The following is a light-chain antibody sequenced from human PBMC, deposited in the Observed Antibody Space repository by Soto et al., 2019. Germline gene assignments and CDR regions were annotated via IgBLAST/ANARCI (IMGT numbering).Light chain of an antibody. CDR1: QSISSY. V-gene: IGKV1-39*01. CDR2: AAS. CDR3: QQSYSTVT. Sequence: DLQMTQSPSSLSASVGDRVTITCRASQSISSYLNWYQQKPGKAPKLRIYAASSLQSGVPSRFSGSGSGTDFTLTISSLQPEDFATYYCQQSYSTVTFGLGAKVDIK. J-gene: IGKJ3*01.